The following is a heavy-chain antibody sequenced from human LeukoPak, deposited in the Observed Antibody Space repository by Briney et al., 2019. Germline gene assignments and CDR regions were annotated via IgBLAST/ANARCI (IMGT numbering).Heavy chain of an antibody. CDR2: INHSGST. Sequence: SETLSLTCAVYGGSSSGYYWSWIRQPPGKGLEWIGEINHSGSTNYNLSLKSRVTISVDTSKNQFSLKLSSVTAADTAVYYCARGDGSGSYSDYWGQGTLVTVSS. CDR3: ARGDGSGSYSDY. V-gene: IGHV4-34*01. CDR1: GGSSSGYY. D-gene: IGHD3-10*01. J-gene: IGHJ4*02.